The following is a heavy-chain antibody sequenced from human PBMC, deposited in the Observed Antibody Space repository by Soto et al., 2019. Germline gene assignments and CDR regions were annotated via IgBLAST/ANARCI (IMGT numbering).Heavy chain of an antibody. D-gene: IGHD3-9*01. CDR1: SVSNAW. J-gene: IGHJ4*02. Sequence: SVSNAWMNWVRQAPGKGLEWVGRIKSKTDGGTTDYAAPVKGRFTISRDDSKNTLYLQMNSLKTEDTAVYYCTTDLDILTCYYFDYWGQGTLVTVSS. CDR2: IKSKTDGGTT. V-gene: IGHV3-15*07. CDR3: TTDLDILTCYYFDY.